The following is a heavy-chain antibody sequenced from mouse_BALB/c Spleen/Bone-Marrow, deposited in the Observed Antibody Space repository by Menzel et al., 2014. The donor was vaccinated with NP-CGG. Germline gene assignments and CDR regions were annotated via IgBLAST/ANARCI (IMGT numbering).Heavy chain of an antibody. CDR2: IDPANGNT. V-gene: IGHV14-3*02. D-gene: IGHD1-1*01. CDR3: ALYYYGSSGFAY. J-gene: IGHJ3*01. CDR1: GFNIKDTY. Sequence: EVQLQQSGAELVKPGASVKLSCTASGFNIKDTYMHWVKQGPEQGLEWIGRIDPANGNTKYDPKFQGKATITADTSSNTAYLQLSSLTSEDTAVYYCALYYYGSSGFAYWGQGTLVTVSA.